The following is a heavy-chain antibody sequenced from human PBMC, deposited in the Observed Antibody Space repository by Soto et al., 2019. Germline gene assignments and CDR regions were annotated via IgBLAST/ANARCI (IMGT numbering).Heavy chain of an antibody. Sequence: PGGSLRLSCAASGFTFSSYGMHWVRQAPGKWLEWVAVISYDGSNKYYADSVQGRFTISRDNSKNTLYLQMNSLRAEDTAVYYCAKSASGDAFDIWGQGTMVTV. D-gene: IGHD1-26*01. CDR2: ISYDGSNK. V-gene: IGHV3-30*18. J-gene: IGHJ3*02. CDR1: GFTFSSYG. CDR3: AKSASGDAFDI.